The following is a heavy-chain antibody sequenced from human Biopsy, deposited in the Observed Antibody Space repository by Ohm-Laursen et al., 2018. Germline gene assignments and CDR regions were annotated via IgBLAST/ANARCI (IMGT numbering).Heavy chain of an antibody. Sequence: SSVKVSCKTSTGTFGSYGVTWVRQAPGQGLEWMGRIIPILRTTTYAPKFQGRVTFTADKSSSTAYLELSSLTSEDTAMFYCAREAIGYQLPCDDWGQGTLVTASS. J-gene: IGHJ4*02. V-gene: IGHV1-69*04. CDR3: AREAIGYQLPCDD. CDR2: IIPILRTT. CDR1: TGTFGSYG. D-gene: IGHD2-15*01.